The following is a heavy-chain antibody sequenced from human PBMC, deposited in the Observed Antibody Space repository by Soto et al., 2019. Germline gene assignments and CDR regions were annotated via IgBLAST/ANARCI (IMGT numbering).Heavy chain of an antibody. CDR2: ISYDGSNK. CDR1: GFTFSSYG. CDR3: AGSLYYYGSGSYENAFDI. Sequence: GGSLRLSCAASGFTFSSYGMHWVRQAPGKGLEWVAVISYDGSNKYYADSVKGRFTISRDNSKNTLYLQMNSLRAEDTAVYYCAGSLYYYGSGSYENAFDIWGQGTMVTVSS. V-gene: IGHV3-30*03. D-gene: IGHD3-10*01. J-gene: IGHJ3*02.